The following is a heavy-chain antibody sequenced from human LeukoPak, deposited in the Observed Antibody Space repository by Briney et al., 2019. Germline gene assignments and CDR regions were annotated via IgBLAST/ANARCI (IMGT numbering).Heavy chain of an antibody. CDR3: ASRNFKADAEDLYYYYMDV. V-gene: IGHV3-30*04. CDR1: GFTFSSYA. J-gene: IGHJ6*03. D-gene: IGHD1-1*01. Sequence: GGSLRLSCAASGFTFSSYAMHWVRQAPGKGLEWVAVISYDGSNKYYADSVKGRFTISRDNSKNTLYLQMNSLRAEDTAVYYCASRNFKADAEDLYYYYMDVWGIGTVVTVSS. CDR2: ISYDGSNK.